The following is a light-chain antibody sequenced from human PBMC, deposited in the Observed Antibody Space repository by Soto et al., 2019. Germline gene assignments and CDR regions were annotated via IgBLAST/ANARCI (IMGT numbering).Light chain of an antibody. V-gene: IGLV1-47*01. CDR3: AVWDNSLSGL. CDR1: SSNIGSNY. Sequence: QSVLTQPTSASGTPGQRVTISCSGSSSNIGSNYVFWYQQLPGTAPKLLIYKNNQRPSGVPDRFSGSKSGTSASLAISGLRSEDEADYYCAVWDNSLSGLFGGGTKLTVL. CDR2: KNN. J-gene: IGLJ3*02.